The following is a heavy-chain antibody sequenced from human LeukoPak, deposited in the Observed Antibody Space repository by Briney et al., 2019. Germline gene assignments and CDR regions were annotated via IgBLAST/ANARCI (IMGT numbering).Heavy chain of an antibody. V-gene: IGHV4-39*01. CDR1: GGSISSSSYY. CDR3: ARLRYSGSYFDY. J-gene: IGHJ4*02. Sequence: PSETLSLTCTVSGGSISSSSYYWGWIRQPPGKGLEWIANIYYSGGTYYNPSLKSRVTISVDTSKNQFSLKLSSVTAADTAMYYCARLRYSGSYFDYWGQGTLVTVSS. D-gene: IGHD1-26*01. CDR2: IYYSGGT.